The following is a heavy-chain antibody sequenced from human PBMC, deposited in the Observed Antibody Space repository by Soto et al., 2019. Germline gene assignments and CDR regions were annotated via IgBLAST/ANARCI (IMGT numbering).Heavy chain of an antibody. Sequence: QVHLQQWGAGLLKPSETLSLTCAVNGGAFNGYYWTWIRQSPGKGLQWIGEINHSGTVDYNPSLKSPVTFSIYTSTKQFSMTLTSVTAAETAVYYFARAGAALVRGSIGGFDYWGQGTLVTVSS. J-gene: IGHJ4*02. D-gene: IGHD3-10*01. CDR1: GGAFNGYY. CDR3: ARAGAALVRGSIGGFDY. V-gene: IGHV4-34*01. CDR2: INHSGTV.